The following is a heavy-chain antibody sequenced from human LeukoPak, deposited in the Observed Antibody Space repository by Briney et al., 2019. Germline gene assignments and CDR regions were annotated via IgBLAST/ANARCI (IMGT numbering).Heavy chain of an antibody. CDR2: ITASGTAM. V-gene: IGHV3-48*02. CDR3: ASSGSYRFDY. J-gene: IGHJ4*02. Sequence: GGSLRLSCAASGFTFSSYSMNWVRQTPGKGLEWVSHITASGTAMFYADSVKGRFTISRDNAKNSLYLQMNSLRDEDTAVYYCASSGSYRFDYWGQGTLVTVSS. D-gene: IGHD1-26*01. CDR1: GFTFSSYS.